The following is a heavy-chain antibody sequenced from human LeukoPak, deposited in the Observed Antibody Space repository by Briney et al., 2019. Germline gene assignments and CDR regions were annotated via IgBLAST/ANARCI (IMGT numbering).Heavy chain of an antibody. CDR1: GGSISSYY. D-gene: IGHD6-6*01. CDR3: ARDTRNYYYYYMDV. CDR2: IYYSGST. V-gene: IGHV4-59*01. J-gene: IGHJ6*03. Sequence: SETLSLTCIVSGGSISSYYWSWIRQPPGKGLEWIGYIYYSGSTNYNPSLKSRVTISVDTSKNQFSLKLSSVTAADTAVYYCARDTRNYYYYYMDVWGKGTTVTVSS.